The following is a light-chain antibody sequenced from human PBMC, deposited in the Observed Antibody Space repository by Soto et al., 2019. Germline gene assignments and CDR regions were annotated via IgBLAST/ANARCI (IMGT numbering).Light chain of an antibody. CDR1: PSVSGC. CDR2: YAS. Sequence: EIVLTQSPATLSLSPGERAPPSCRASPSVSGCLAWYQQNPCRAPSLLIFYASNRATGIPARFSGSGSGTDFTPTISSLVPQDFATYYCQQRCNWPTVTFGGGTKVDIK. J-gene: IGKJ4*01. CDR3: QQRCNWPTVT. V-gene: IGKV3-11*01.